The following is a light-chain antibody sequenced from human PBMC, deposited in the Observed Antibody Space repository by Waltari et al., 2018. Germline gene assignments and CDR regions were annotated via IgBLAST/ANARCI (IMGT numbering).Light chain of an antibody. CDR2: EHN. V-gene: IGLV6-57*01. J-gene: IGLJ3*02. CDR1: SGSVASNY. Sequence: NFMLTQAHSVSESPGKTVTISCTRSSGSVASNYVQWYQQRPGSSPPTVIYEHNQRPSGVPDRFSGSIDSSSNSASLTISGLKTEDEADYYCQSYDSNNQVFGGGTKLTVL. CDR3: QSYDSNNQV.